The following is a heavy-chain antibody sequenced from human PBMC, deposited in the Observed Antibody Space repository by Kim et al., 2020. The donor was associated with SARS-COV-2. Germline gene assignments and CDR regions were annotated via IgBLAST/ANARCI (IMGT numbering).Heavy chain of an antibody. Sequence: SETLSLTCAVYGGSFSGYYWSWIRQPPGKGLEWIGEINHSGSTHYNPSLKSRVTISVDTSKNQFSLKLSSVTAADTAAYYCARAAEDYDLFTGYYCWFD. D-gene: IGHD3-9*01. V-gene: IGHV4-34*01. CDR2: INHSGST. J-gene: IGHJ5*01. CDR1: GGSFSGYY. CDR3: ARAAEDYDLFTGYYCWFD.